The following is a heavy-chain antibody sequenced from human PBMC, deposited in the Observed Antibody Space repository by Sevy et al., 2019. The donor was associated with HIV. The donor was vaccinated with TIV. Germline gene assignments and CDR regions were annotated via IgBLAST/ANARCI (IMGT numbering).Heavy chain of an antibody. J-gene: IGHJ4*02. D-gene: IGHD2-8*01. Sequence: GESLKISCAASGFTFSKYSMSWIRQTPGKGLEWVSTFSFGCGKINYADSVKGRFTISRDDSRNTFYLQMNSPRAEDTAIYYCAREGCTKPHDYWGQGTVVTVSS. V-gene: IGHV3-23*01. CDR2: FSFGCGKI. CDR1: GFTFSKYS. CDR3: AREGCTKPHDY.